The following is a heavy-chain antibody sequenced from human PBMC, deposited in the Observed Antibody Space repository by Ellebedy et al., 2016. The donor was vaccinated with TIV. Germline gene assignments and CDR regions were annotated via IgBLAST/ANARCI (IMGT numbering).Heavy chain of an antibody. Sequence: GESLKISCAASGFTFSSYAMHWVRQAPGKGLEWVAVISYDGSNKYYADSVKGRFTISRDNSKNTLYLQMNSLRAEDTAVYYCAREMFAQLAEYFDYWGQGTLVTVSS. CDR3: AREMFAQLAEYFDY. D-gene: IGHD6-6*01. V-gene: IGHV3-30-3*01. CDR1: GFTFSSYA. J-gene: IGHJ4*02. CDR2: ISYDGSNK.